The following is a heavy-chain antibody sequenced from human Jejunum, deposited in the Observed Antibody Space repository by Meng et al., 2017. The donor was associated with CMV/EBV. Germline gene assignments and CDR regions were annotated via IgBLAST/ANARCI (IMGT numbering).Heavy chain of an antibody. CDR3: ARGVVTMTRYYFNY. D-gene: IGHD2-21*02. Sequence: SGYTFTSYGISWVRQAPGQGLEWMGWISTYNGNTHYAQKLQGRATMTTDTSTSTAYMEVRSLKSDDTAVYYCARGVVTMTRYYFNYWGQGTLVTVSS. CDR2: ISTYNGNT. J-gene: IGHJ4*02. V-gene: IGHV1-18*01. CDR1: GYTFTSYG.